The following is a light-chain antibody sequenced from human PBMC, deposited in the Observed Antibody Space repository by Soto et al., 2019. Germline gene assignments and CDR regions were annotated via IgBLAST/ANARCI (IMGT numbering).Light chain of an antibody. V-gene: IGKV3-20*01. CDR1: QSVTGDY. J-gene: IGKJ3*01. CDR2: DAS. CDR3: QQYGDSPFT. Sequence: EIVLTQSPVTLSLSPGETATLSCRASQSVTGDYLGWYQQKPGQAPRLLIYDASSRATGIPDRFSGSGSGTDFSLTIRRLEPEDFAVYYCQQYGDSPFTFGPGTKVDV.